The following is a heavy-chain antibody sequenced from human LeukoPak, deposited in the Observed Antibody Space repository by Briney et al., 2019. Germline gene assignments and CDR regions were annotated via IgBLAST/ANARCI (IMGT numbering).Heavy chain of an antibody. CDR3: ARESRVLIGDGYYLDS. CDR2: LYIGRET. CDR1: DVSISNYY. D-gene: IGHD3-3*01. Sequence: SETLSLTCTVSDVSISNYYRTWIRQPAGKGLEWIGRLYIGRETDYNPSLKSRVTMSVDTSNSQFSLRLTSVTAADTATYYCARESRVLIGDGYYLDSWGPGTLITVSS. J-gene: IGHJ4*02. V-gene: IGHV4-4*07.